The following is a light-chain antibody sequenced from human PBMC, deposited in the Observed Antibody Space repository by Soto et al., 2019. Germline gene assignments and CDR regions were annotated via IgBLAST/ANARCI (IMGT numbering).Light chain of an antibody. J-gene: IGKJ4*01. CDR1: QSVSSN. CDR3: QRYNNWPLT. Sequence: EIVMTQSPGTLSMSPGERATLSCRASQSVSSNLAWYQQKPGQAPRRLIYDTSTRATGVPARFSGSRSGTEFTLTINSLQSEDFAVYYCQRYNNWPLTFGGGTKVESK. CDR2: DTS. V-gene: IGKV3-15*01.